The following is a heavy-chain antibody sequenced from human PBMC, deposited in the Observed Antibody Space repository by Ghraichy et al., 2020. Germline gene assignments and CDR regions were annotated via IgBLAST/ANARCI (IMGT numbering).Heavy chain of an antibody. CDR2: IIPIFGTA. D-gene: IGHD3-10*01. V-gene: IGHV1-69*13. Sequence: SVKVSCKASGGTFSSYAISWVRQAPGQGLEWMGGIIPIFGTANYAQKFQGRVTITADESTSTAYMELSSLRSEDTAVYYCSRVGVLLWFGELLSHYYYYGMDVWGQGTTVTVSS. CDR3: SRVGVLLWFGELLSHYYYYGMDV. CDR1: GGTFSSYA. J-gene: IGHJ6*02.